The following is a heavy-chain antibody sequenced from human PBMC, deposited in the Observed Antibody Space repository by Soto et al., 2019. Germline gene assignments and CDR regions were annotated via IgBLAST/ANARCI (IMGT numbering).Heavy chain of an antibody. D-gene: IGHD6-19*01. CDR2: IWYDGSNK. Sequence: GGSLRLSCAASGFTFSSYGMHWVRQAPGKGLEWVAVIWYDGSNKYYADSVKGRFTISRDNSKNTLYLQMNSLRAEDTAVYYCARDSGIAVAGKGYYYYGMDVWGQGTRSPSP. J-gene: IGHJ6*02. V-gene: IGHV3-33*01. CDR3: ARDSGIAVAGKGYYYYGMDV. CDR1: GFTFSSYG.